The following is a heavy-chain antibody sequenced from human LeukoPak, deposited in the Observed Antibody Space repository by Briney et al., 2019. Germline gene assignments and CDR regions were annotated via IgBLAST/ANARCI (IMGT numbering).Heavy chain of an antibody. V-gene: IGHV4-34*01. CDR3: ARHGQYTSAWYDY. Sequence: SETLSLTCTVYGGSFSGYYWSWIRQPPGKGLEWIGEINHTGSTKYNLSLKSRVTISVDTSKNQFSLKLSSVTAADTALYYCARHGQYTSAWYDYWGQGTLVTVSS. CDR2: INHTGST. CDR1: GGSFSGYY. D-gene: IGHD6-19*01. J-gene: IGHJ4*02.